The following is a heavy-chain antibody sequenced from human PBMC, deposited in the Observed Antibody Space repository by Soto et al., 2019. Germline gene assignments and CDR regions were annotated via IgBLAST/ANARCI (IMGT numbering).Heavy chain of an antibody. J-gene: IGHJ6*02. CDR3: ARLVADSSWYYYGLDV. CDR1: GFSLTTGRIG. CDR2: IFSNNER. Sequence: QVTLKESGPVLVKATETLTLTCSISGFSLTTGRIGVSWIRQPPGKALEWLAHIFSNNERSYTTSLQNRLSISADSSKRQVVLTMTDVGPVDTATYFCARLVADSSWYYYGLDVWGQGASVTVS. D-gene: IGHD3-10*01. V-gene: IGHV2-26*03.